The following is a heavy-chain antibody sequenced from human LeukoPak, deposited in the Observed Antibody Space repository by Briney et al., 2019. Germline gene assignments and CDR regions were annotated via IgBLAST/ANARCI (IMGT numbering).Heavy chain of an antibody. V-gene: IGHV3-7*01. CDR3: ATTFPYCSSGTCAL. D-gene: IGHD2-15*01. CDR1: GFPFSAFW. J-gene: IGHJ4*02. Sequence: GGPLSLPGAPSGFPFSAFWRIGSPRAPGKGRGGLANINPGGATKNYVASVKGRFPISRDNAANSLYLQMDSLRAEDTAVYYCATTFPYCSSGTCALGGQGTLVTVSS. CDR2: INPGGATK.